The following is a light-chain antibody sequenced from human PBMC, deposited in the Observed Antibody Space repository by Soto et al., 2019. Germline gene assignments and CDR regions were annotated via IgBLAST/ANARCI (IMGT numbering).Light chain of an antibody. V-gene: IGLV2-14*01. Sequence: QSALTQPASVSGSPGQSITISCTGTSSDVGGYNYVSWYQHHPGKAPQLMIYDVSNRPSGVSNRFSGAKSGNTASLTISGLQAEDDADYYCSSYTSSSTLRVFGTGTKLTVL. CDR3: SSYTSSSTLRV. CDR1: SSDVGGYNY. J-gene: IGLJ1*01. CDR2: DVS.